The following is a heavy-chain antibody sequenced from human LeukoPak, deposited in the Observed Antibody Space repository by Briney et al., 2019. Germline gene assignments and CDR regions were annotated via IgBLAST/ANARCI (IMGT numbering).Heavy chain of an antibody. V-gene: IGHV4-59*01. J-gene: IGHJ5*02. CDR2: IYYSGST. Sequence: PSETLSLTCTVSGGSISSYYWSWIRQPPGKGLEWIGYIYYSGSTKYNPSLKSRVTISEDTSKNQFSLKLSSVTAADTAVYYCARDLAAAGTIDPWGQRTLVTVSS. D-gene: IGHD6-13*01. CDR3: ARDLAAAGTIDP. CDR1: GGSISSYY.